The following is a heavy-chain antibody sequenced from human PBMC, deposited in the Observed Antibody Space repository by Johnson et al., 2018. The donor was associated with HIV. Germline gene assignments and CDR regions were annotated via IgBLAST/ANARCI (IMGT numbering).Heavy chain of an antibody. D-gene: IGHD2-21*01. CDR2: ISTNGGST. CDR3: ARDPITPYERGPDAFDV. J-gene: IGHJ3*01. Sequence: VQLVESGGGLVQPGGSLRLSCAGSGFTFSSFAMHWVRQAPGKGLENVSSISTNGGSTHYANSVKGRFTISRDNSKNTLYLQMGSLRTEDMAMYYCARDPITPYERGPDAFDVWGQGTVVTVSS. V-gene: IGHV3-64*01. CDR1: GFTFSSFA.